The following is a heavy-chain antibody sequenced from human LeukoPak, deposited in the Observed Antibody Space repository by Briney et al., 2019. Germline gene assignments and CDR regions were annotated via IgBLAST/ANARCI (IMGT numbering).Heavy chain of an antibody. CDR1: GFTFNNYG. V-gene: IGHV3-30*19. D-gene: IGHD6-19*01. CDR3: ARDSGSGWSYYYYMDV. J-gene: IGHJ6*03. Sequence: GGSLRLSCAASGFTFNNYGIHWVRQAPGKGLEWVAVISYDGSNKYYADSVKGRFTISRDNSKNTLNLQMSSLRAEDTAVYYCARDSGSGWSYYYYMDVWGKGTTVTVSS. CDR2: ISYDGSNK.